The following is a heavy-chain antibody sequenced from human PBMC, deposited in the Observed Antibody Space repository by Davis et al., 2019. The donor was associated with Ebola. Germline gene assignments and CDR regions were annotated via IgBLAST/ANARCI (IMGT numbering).Heavy chain of an antibody. V-gene: IGHV4-59*03. CDR3: SERGSSV. J-gene: IGHJ4*02. Sequence: PSETLSLTCTVSGVSISRHYWSWIRQPPGKRLEWFGSIYYTGNAYYNSSPASPAPISVDTSKNQFSLKLTSVTAADTAMYYCSERGSSVWGQGTLVTVSS. CDR2: IYYTGNA. CDR1: GVSISRHY. D-gene: IGHD3-10*01.